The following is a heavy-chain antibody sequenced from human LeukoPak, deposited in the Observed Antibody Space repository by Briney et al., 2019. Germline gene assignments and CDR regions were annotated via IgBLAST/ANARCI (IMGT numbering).Heavy chain of an antibody. V-gene: IGHV4-39*01. Sequence: SETLSLTCTVSGGSISSSSYYWGWIRQPPGKGLEWIGSIYYSGSTYYNPSLKSRVTISVDTSKNQFSLKLSSVTAADTAVYYCARHDRLYYYYGMDVWGQGTTVTASS. CDR2: IYYSGST. D-gene: IGHD3-22*01. J-gene: IGHJ6*02. CDR1: GGSISSSSYY. CDR3: ARHDRLYYYYGMDV.